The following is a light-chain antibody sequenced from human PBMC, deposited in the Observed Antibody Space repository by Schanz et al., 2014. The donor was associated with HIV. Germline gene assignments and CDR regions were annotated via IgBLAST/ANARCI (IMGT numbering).Light chain of an antibody. Sequence: QSVLTQPPSASGTPGQRVTISCSGSSSNIRSNTINWYQQLPGTAPKLLIYNSYHRPSGVPDRFSGSESGTSASLAISGLQSEDEADYYCAAWDDSLKGWVFGGGTKLTVL. J-gene: IGLJ3*02. V-gene: IGLV1-44*01. CDR3: AAWDDSLKGWV. CDR1: SSNIRSNT. CDR2: NSY.